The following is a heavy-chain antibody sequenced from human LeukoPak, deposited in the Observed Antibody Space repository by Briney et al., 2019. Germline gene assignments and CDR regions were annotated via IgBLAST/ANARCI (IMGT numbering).Heavy chain of an antibody. V-gene: IGHV3-30*18. CDR1: GFIFSNYG. J-gene: IGHJ5*02. CDR3: AKYPDYGHHGDWFDP. Sequence: GGSLRLSCTASGFIFSNYGIHWVRQAPGKGLEWVAVVSYDGKNKYYADSVKGRFTISRDNSKSTVYLEMSSLRGEDTAVYYCAKYPDYGHHGDWFDPWGQGTPVTVSS. CDR2: VSYDGKNK. D-gene: IGHD4-17*01.